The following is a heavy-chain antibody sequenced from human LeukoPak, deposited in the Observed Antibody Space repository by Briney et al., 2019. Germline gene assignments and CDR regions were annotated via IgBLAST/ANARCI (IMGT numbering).Heavy chain of an antibody. D-gene: IGHD6-6*01. CDR2: ISGSGGST. Sequence: GGSLRLSCAASGFTFSSYWMSWVRQAPGKGLEWVSAISGSGGSTYYADSVKGRFTISRDNSKNTLYLQMNSLRAEDTAVYYCAKDLAALLYSSSGDYWGQGTLVTVSS. V-gene: IGHV3-23*01. CDR1: GFTFSSYW. CDR3: AKDLAALLYSSSGDY. J-gene: IGHJ4*02.